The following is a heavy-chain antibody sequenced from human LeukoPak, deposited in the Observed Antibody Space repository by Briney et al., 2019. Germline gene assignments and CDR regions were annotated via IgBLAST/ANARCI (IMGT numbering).Heavy chain of an antibody. D-gene: IGHD3-10*01. CDR1: GFTFSSYA. CDR2: IYSGGST. Sequence: GGSLRLSCAASGFTFSSYAMSWVRQAPGKGLEWVSVIYSGGSTYYADSVKGRFTISRDNSKNTLYLQMNSLRAEDTAVYYCAGGAYPGYFDYWGQGTLVTVSS. CDR3: AGGAYPGYFDY. J-gene: IGHJ4*02. V-gene: IGHV3-66*01.